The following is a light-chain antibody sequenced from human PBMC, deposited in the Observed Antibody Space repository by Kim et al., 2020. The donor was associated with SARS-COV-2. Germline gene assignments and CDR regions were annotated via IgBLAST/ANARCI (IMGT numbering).Light chain of an antibody. CDR3: QHYSRFPYT. CDR2: LAS. CDR1: ENIGTW. Sequence: DIQMTQSPSTLSASVGDRVTITCRASENIGTWLAWYQQKPGRAPSLLIYLASTLESGVPSRFSGTGSGTEFSLSITSLQPDDFATYDCQHYSRFPYTFGQGTKLEIK. V-gene: IGKV1-5*03. J-gene: IGKJ2*01.